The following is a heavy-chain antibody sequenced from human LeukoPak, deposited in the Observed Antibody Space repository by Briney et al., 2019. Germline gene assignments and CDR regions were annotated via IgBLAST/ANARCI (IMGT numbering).Heavy chain of an antibody. D-gene: IGHD1-7*01. Sequence: PGGSLRLSCAASGLTFSSYDMHWVRQAPGKGLEWVAVISYDGSNQYYADSVKGRFTISRDNSKNTLYLQMNSLRAEDTAVYYFAKALGGTAFDYRGQGTLVTVSS. V-gene: IGHV3-30*18. CDR2: ISYDGSNQ. CDR3: AKALGGTAFDY. CDR1: GLTFSSYD. J-gene: IGHJ4*02.